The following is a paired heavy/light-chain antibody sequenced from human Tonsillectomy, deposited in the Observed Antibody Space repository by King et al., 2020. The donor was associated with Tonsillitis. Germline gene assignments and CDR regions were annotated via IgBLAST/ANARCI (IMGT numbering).Heavy chain of an antibody. Sequence: QVQLVQSGTEVKKPGASVKVSCKSSGYTFSDYYLHWVRQAPGQGLEWVGWIHPNTGGTHCEQKFQGRVTMTRDTSISTAYMDLSRLTSDDTAVYYCAKEISDFWSGYYGELHYWGQGTLVTVSS. CDR2: IHPNTGGT. V-gene: IGHV1-2*02. CDR3: AKEISDFWSGYYGELHY. J-gene: IGHJ4*02. D-gene: IGHD3-3*01. CDR1: GYTFSDYY.
Light chain of an antibody. CDR1: SSDVGSYNR. V-gene: IGLV2-18*02. CDR3: NSYTTRSTLV. CDR2: EVS. Sequence: QSALTQPPSVSGSPGQSVTISCTGTSSDVGSYNRVSWYQQTPGTAPKLMIYEVSNRPSGVPDRFSGSKSGNTASLTISGLQAEDEADYYCNSYTTRSTLVFGGGTRLTVL. J-gene: IGLJ2*01.